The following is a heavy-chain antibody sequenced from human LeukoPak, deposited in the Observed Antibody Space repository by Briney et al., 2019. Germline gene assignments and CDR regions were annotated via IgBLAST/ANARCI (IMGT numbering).Heavy chain of an antibody. Sequence: PGGSLRLPCAASGFTFSSYAMSRVRQAPGKGLEWVSAISGSGGSTYYADSVKGRFTISRDNSKNTLYPQMNSLRAEDTAVYYCAKPDDYSNYFDYWGQGTLVTVSS. CDR2: ISGSGGST. CDR1: GFTFSSYA. D-gene: IGHD4-11*01. J-gene: IGHJ4*02. CDR3: AKPDDYSNYFDY. V-gene: IGHV3-23*01.